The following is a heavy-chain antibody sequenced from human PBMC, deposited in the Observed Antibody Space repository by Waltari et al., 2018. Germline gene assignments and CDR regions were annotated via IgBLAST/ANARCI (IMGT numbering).Heavy chain of an antibody. CDR2: TFFRSKWYN. V-gene: IGHV6-1*01. J-gene: IGHJ5*01. D-gene: IGHD2-15*01. CDR1: GDSVSSHSAA. Sequence: QVQLQHSGPGLVKPSQTLSLTCAISGDSVSSHSAAWNWIRQSPSRGLEWLGRTFFRSKWYNDYALSVNGRITINPDTSKNQFSLHLNSVTPEDTAVYYCARSIGGSFDSWGQGTLVTVSS. CDR3: ARSIGGSFDS.